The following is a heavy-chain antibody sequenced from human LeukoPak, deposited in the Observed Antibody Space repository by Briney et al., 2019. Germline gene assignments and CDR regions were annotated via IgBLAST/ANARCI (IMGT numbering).Heavy chain of an antibody. CDR1: GYTFTSYY. Sequence: ASVKVSCKASGYTFTSYYMHWVRQAPGQGLEWMRIINPSGGSTSYAQKFQGRVTMTRDTSTSTVYMELSSLRSEDTAVYYCARDHCGSTSCSPGYYGMDVWGQGTTVTVSS. J-gene: IGHJ6*02. D-gene: IGHD2-2*01. V-gene: IGHV1-46*01. CDR3: ARDHCGSTSCSPGYYGMDV. CDR2: INPSGGST.